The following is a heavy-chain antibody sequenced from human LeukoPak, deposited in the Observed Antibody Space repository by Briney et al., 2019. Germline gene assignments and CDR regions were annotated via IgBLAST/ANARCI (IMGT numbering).Heavy chain of an antibody. CDR2: ISSSSSYI. CDR3: ARQTGTTYYYGMDV. V-gene: IGHV3-21*01. J-gene: IGHJ6*02. Sequence: GGSLRLSCAASGFTFSSYSMNWVRQAPGKGLEWVSSISSSSSYIYYADSVKGRFTISRDNAKNSLYLQKNSLRAEDTAVYYCARQTGTTYYYGMDVWGQGTTVTVSS. D-gene: IGHD1-1*01. CDR1: GFTFSSYS.